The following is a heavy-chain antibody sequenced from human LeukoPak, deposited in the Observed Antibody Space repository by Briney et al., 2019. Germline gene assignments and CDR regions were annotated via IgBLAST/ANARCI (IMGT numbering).Heavy chain of an antibody. J-gene: IGHJ4*02. Sequence: SETLSLTCTVSGGSISSYYWSWIRQPAGKGLEWIGRIYTSGSTNYNPSLKSRVTMSVDTSKNQFFLKLSSVTAADTAVYYCARGRETSIVVVPAAPFDYWGQGTLVTVSS. CDR2: IYTSGST. CDR1: GGSISSYY. V-gene: IGHV4-4*07. D-gene: IGHD2-2*01. CDR3: ARGRETSIVVVPAAPFDY.